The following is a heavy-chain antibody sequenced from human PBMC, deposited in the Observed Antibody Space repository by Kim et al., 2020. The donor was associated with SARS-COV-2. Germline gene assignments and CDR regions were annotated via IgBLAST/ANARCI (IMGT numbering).Heavy chain of an antibody. D-gene: IGHD2-2*01. V-gene: IGHV1-24*01. Sequence: ASVKVSCKVSGYTLTELSMHWVRQAPGKGLEWMGGFDPEDGETIYAQKFQGRVTMTEDTSTDTAYMELSSLRSEDTAVYYCATDGHLDIVVVPAAKDYYYGMDVWGQGTTVTVSS. CDR2: FDPEDGET. J-gene: IGHJ6*02. CDR1: GYTLTELS. CDR3: ATDGHLDIVVVPAAKDYYYGMDV.